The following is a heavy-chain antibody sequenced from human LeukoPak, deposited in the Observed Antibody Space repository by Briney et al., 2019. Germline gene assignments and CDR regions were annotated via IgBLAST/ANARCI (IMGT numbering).Heavy chain of an antibody. J-gene: IGHJ3*02. V-gene: IGHV3-74*01. CDR3: ARESSTSTTYLDAFDI. CDR2: INSDGSST. D-gene: IGHD2-2*01. CDR1: GFTFSSYW. Sequence: GGSLRLSCAASGFTFSSYWMHWVRQAPGKGLAWVSRINSDGSSTSYADSVKGRFTISRDNAKNTLYLQMNSLRAEDTAVYYCARESSTSTTYLDAFDIWGQGTMVTVSS.